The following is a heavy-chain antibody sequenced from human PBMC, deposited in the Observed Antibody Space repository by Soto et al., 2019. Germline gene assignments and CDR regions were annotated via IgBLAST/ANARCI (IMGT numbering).Heavy chain of an antibody. CDR1: GFTFSSYG. Sequence: QVQLVESGGGVVQPGRSLRLSCAASGFTFSSYGMHWVRQAPDKGLEWVAVIWYDGSNKYYADSVKGRFTNSRDNSKNTLYLQMNSLRAEDTAVYYCASEYCSGGRCYYYGMDVWGQGTTVTVSS. V-gene: IGHV3-33*01. CDR2: IWYDGSNK. CDR3: ASEYCSGGRCYYYGMDV. D-gene: IGHD2-15*01. J-gene: IGHJ6*02.